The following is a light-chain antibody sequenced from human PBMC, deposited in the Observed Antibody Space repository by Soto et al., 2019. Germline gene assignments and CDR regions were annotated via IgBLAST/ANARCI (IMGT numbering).Light chain of an antibody. CDR1: SSDVGAYNY. Sequence: SALTQTASVSGSPGQSITISCTGTSSDVGAYNYVSWYQHHPGKAPKLMIFDVNNRPSGVSDRFSGSKSGNTASLTISGLQAEDEADYYCNSYAGSKTSVFGSGTKVTVL. V-gene: IGLV2-14*03. CDR3: NSYAGSKTSV. J-gene: IGLJ1*01. CDR2: DVN.